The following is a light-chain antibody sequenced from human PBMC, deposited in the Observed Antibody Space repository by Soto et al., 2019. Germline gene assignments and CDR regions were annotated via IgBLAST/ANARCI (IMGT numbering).Light chain of an antibody. J-gene: IGKJ5*01. CDR3: QQFNNWPHT. Sequence: DIPMTPSPSTLAASLGDRVPITCRASQSISSWLAWYQQKPGKAPKLLIYYASSLESGVPSRFSGSGSGTEYTLTISNLQAEDFAVYYCQQFNNWPHTFGQGTRREIK. CDR1: QSISSW. V-gene: IGKV1-5*01. CDR2: YAS.